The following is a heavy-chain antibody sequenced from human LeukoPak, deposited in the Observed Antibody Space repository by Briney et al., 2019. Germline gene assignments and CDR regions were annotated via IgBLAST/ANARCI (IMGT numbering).Heavy chain of an antibody. V-gene: IGHV5-51*01. Sequence: GESLKISCKGSGYSFTSYWIAWVRQMPGKGLEWMGIIYPGDSDTRYSPSFEGQVTISADKSITTAYLQWTSVKASDTAMYYCARQGWSSTAYYHIDVWGKRTTVTVSS. D-gene: IGHD2-2*01. CDR3: ARQGWSSTAYYHIDV. J-gene: IGHJ6*03. CDR2: IYPGDSDT. CDR1: GYSFTSYW.